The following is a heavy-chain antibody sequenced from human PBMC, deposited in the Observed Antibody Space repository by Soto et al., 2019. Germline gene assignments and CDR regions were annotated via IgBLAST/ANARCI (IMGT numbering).Heavy chain of an antibody. D-gene: IGHD2-2*01. V-gene: IGHV3-21*01. CDR1: GFAFNNYG. CDR2: ISKSDYT. CDR3: AREDSIIIPAVSGF. Sequence: GGSLRLSCTFSGFAFNNYGINWVRQAPGKGLEWVSSISKSDYTYYSDSVKGRFTISRDNAKNSVSLQMNTLRVEDTAVYYCAREDSIIIPAVSGFWGQGTLVTVSS. J-gene: IGHJ4*02.